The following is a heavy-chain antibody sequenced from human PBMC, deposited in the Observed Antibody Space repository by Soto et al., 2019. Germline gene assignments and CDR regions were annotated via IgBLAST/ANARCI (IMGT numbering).Heavy chain of an antibody. CDR1: GLTFTNAW. J-gene: IGHJ4*02. D-gene: IGHD6-25*01. CDR3: ATAPGYWASAHLDY. Sequence: VQLLESGGGLVKPGGSLRLSCTASGLTFTNAWMTWVRQAPGKGLEWVARIKSHTAGGTTDYAAPLQGRFTISRDDSRKTLFLQMNSLKTEDTAVYFCATAPGYWASAHLDYWGQGTLVNVSS. CDR2: IKSHTAGGTT. V-gene: IGHV3-15*07.